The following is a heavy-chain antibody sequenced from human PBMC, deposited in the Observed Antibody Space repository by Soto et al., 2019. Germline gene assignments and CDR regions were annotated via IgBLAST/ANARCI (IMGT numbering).Heavy chain of an antibody. Sequence: SETLSLTCAVYGGSFTSNYWTWTRQPPGKGLEWIGEINHSGSTNYNSSLKGRVTISVDTSKNQFSLKLSSVTAADTAVYYCLSARFDYWGQGILVTVSS. J-gene: IGHJ4*02. CDR3: LSARFDY. V-gene: IGHV4-34*01. CDR1: GGSFTSNY. CDR2: INHSGST. D-gene: IGHD6-19*01.